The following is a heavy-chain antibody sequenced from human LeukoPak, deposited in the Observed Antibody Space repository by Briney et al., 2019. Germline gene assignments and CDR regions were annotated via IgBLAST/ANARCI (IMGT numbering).Heavy chain of an antibody. CDR3: VREDLVPD. J-gene: IGHJ4*02. V-gene: IGHV4-59*12. Sequence: SETLSLTCTVSGRSISTYYWSWIRQPPGKGLEWIGYIYHSWSTKYNPSLKSRVTISVDTSKNQFSLKLRSATAADTAVYYCVREDLVPDWGQGTLVTVSS. CDR1: GRSISTYY. CDR2: IYHSWST.